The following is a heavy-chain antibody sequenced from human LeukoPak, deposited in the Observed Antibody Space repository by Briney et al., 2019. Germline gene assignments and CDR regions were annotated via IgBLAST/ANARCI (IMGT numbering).Heavy chain of an antibody. CDR2: IPYSGST. Sequence: PSETLSLTCTVSGGSISSYYWSWIRQPPGKGLEWIATIPYSGSTYYNPSLKTRVIISVETSKNQFSLRLSSVTATDTAVYYCGRHVPNVPTYSFDYWGQGTLVTVS. CDR3: GRHVPNVPTYSFDY. V-gene: IGHV4-59*04. D-gene: IGHD2-8*01. CDR1: GGSISSYY. J-gene: IGHJ4*02.